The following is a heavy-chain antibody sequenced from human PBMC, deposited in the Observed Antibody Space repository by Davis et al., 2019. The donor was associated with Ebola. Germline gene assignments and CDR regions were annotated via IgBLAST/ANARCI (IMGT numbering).Heavy chain of an antibody. J-gene: IGHJ4*02. Sequence: AASVKVSCKASGYTFTSYDINWVRQATGQGLEWMGWMNPNSGNTGYAQKFQGRVTMTRNTSISTAYMELRSLRSDDTAVYYCARSPYASGNYFDYWGQGTLVTVSS. D-gene: IGHD3-10*01. V-gene: IGHV1-8*01. CDR3: ARSPYASGNYFDY. CDR1: GYTFTSYD. CDR2: MNPNSGNT.